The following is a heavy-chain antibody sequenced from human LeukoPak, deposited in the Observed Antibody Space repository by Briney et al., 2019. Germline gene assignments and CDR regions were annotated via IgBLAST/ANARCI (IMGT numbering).Heavy chain of an antibody. CDR2: IKQDGSEK. V-gene: IGHV3-7*01. J-gene: IGHJ4*02. Sequence: PGGSLRLSCAASGLTFSSYWMSWVRQAPGKGLEWVANIKQDGSEKYYVDSVKGRFTTSRDNAKNSLYLQMNSLRTEDTAVYYCARAASSWLVPRFDYWGQGTLVTVSS. CDR3: ARAASSWLVPRFDY. CDR1: GLTFSSYW. D-gene: IGHD6-19*01.